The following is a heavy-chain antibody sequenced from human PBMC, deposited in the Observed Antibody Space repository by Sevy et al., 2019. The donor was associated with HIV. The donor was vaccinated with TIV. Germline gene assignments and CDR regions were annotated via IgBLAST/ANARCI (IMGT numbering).Heavy chain of an antibody. CDR1: GFTFSVYS. CDR3: ATYYYDSSGYYSAGWFDP. V-gene: IGHV3-23*01. Sequence: GGSLRLSCAASGFTFSVYSMNWVRQAPGKGLEWVSTISGSGGSTYYADSVKGRFTISRDNSKHTLYLQMNSLRAEDTAVYYCATYYYDSSGYYSAGWFDPWGQGTLVTVSS. CDR2: ISGSGGST. J-gene: IGHJ5*02. D-gene: IGHD3-22*01.